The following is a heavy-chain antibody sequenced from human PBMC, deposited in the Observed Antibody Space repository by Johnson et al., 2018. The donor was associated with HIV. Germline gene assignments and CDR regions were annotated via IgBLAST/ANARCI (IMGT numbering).Heavy chain of an antibody. D-gene: IGHD5-24*01. J-gene: IGHJ3*02. CDR3: AKGDGYNYAFDI. V-gene: IGHV3-30*02. Sequence: VQLVESGGGVVQPGGSLRLSCAASGFTFSRYGMHWVRQAPGKGLEWVAFIRYDGSNKYYADSVKGRFTISRDNSKNTLYLQMNSLRAEDTAVYYCAKGDGYNYAFDIWGQGTMVTVSS. CDR1: GFTFSRYG. CDR2: IRYDGSNK.